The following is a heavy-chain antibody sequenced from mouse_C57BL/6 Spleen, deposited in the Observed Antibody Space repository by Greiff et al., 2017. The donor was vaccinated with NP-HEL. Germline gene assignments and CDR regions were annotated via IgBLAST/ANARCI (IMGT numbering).Heavy chain of an antibody. J-gene: IGHJ4*01. D-gene: IGHD2-1*01. V-gene: IGHV7-3*01. CDR3: ARYDYGNYYYAMDY. Sequence: EVQLVESGGGLVQPGGSLSLSCAASGFTFTDYYMSWVRQPPGKALEWLGFIRNKANGYTTEYSASVKGRFTIFRDNSQSILYRQMNALRAEDSATYYCARYDYGNYYYAMDYWGQGTSVTVSS. CDR1: GFTFTDYY. CDR2: IRNKANGYTT.